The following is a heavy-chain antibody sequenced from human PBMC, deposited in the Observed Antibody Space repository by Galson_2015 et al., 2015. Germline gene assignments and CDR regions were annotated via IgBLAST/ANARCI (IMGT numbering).Heavy chain of an antibody. J-gene: IGHJ3*02. D-gene: IGHD3-3*01. V-gene: IGHV2-5*02. CDR3: ARAYYDFWSGYHDAFDI. Sequence: PALVKPTQTLTLTCTFSGFSLSTSGVGVGWIRQPPGKALEWLALIYWDDDKRYSPSLKSRLTITKDTSKNQVVLTMTNMDPVDTATYYCARAYYDFWSGYHDAFDIWGQGTMVTVSS. CDR2: IYWDDDK. CDR1: GFSLSTSGVG.